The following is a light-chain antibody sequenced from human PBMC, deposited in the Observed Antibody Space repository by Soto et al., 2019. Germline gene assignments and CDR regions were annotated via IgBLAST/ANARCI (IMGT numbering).Light chain of an antibody. J-gene: IGKJ5*01. V-gene: IGKV3-20*01. Sequence: EIVLSQSPATVSASPGERATLSCRASQSVSSSSLAWYQQRPGQAPRLLIYGTSSRATGIPDRSSGSGSGTDFTLTISRLEPEDFAVYFCQRYGSSPLITFGQGTRLEIK. CDR1: QSVSSSS. CDR2: GTS. CDR3: QRYGSSPLIT.